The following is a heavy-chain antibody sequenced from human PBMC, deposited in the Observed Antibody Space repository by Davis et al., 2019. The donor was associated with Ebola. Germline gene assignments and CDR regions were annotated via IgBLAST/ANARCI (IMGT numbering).Heavy chain of an antibody. CDR2: INPSGGST. Sequence: AASVKVSCKASRYTFTSYYMHWVRQAPGQGLEWMGIINPSGGSTSYAQKFQGRVTITRDTSASTAYMELSSLRSEDTAVYYCARGWGAGYSGYDRLTTGYYYYGMDVWGKGTTVTVSS. J-gene: IGHJ6*04. D-gene: IGHD5-12*01. CDR3: ARGWGAGYSGYDRLTTGYYYYGMDV. CDR1: RYTFTSYY. V-gene: IGHV1-46*01.